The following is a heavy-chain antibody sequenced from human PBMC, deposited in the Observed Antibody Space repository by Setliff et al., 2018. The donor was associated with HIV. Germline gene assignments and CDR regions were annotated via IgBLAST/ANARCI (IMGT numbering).Heavy chain of an antibody. D-gene: IGHD1-26*01. V-gene: IGHV4-61*09. J-gene: IGHJ3*02. CDR1: GGSIGSGSHY. Sequence: LSLTCTVSGGSIGSGSHYWSWIRQPAGKGLEWIGHIYTTGSTNYNPSLKSRVTISADTSNNQFSLRLTSMTAADTAVYYCAKTSVGATGLHAFDIWGQGTMVTVSS. CDR3: AKTSVGATGLHAFDI. CDR2: IYTTGST.